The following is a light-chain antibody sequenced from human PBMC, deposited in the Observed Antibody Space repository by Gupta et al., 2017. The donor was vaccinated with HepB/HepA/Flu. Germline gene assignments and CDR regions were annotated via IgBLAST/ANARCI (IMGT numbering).Light chain of an antibody. Sequence: HSVLTQPPSASGTPGQRVTISCSRSSSNIGSNTVNWYQQLPGTAPKLLIYSNNQRPSGVPDRFSGSKSGTSASLAISGLQSEDEADYYCAAWDDSLNGPVFGGGTKLTVL. J-gene: IGLJ2*01. CDR2: SNN. CDR3: AAWDDSLNGPV. CDR1: SSNIGSNT. V-gene: IGLV1-44*01.